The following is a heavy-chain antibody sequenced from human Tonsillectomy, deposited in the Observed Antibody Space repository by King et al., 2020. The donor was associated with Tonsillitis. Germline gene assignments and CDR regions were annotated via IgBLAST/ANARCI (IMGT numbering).Heavy chain of an antibody. D-gene: IGHD3-22*01. V-gene: IGHV3-21*01. CDR1: GFTFSSYS. CDR3: AREGYYYDSSGYLFDY. CDR2: ISSSSSYI. J-gene: IGHJ4*02. Sequence: VQLVESGGGLVKPGGSLRLSCAASGFTFSSYSMNWVRQAPGKGLEWVSSISSSSSYIYYADSVKGRFTISRDNAKNSLYLQMNSLRAEDTAVYYCAREGYYYDSSGYLFDYRGQGTLVTVSS.